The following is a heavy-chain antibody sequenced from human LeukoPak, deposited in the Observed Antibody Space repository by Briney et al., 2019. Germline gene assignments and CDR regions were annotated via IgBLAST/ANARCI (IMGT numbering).Heavy chain of an antibody. CDR1: GGSFSGYY. Sequence: SETLSLTCAVYGGSFSGYYWSWIRQPPGKGLEWIGEINHSGSTNHNPPLKSRVTISVDTSKNQFSLKLSSVTAADTAVYYCARVGPTMVRGVPSYDYWGQGTLVTVSS. D-gene: IGHD3-10*01. CDR3: ARVGPTMVRGVPSYDY. V-gene: IGHV4-34*01. J-gene: IGHJ4*02. CDR2: INHSGST.